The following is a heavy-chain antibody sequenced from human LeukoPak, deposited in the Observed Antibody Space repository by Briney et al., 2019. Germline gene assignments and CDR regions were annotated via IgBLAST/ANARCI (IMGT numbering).Heavy chain of an antibody. CDR3: ARGLELRPDYYYYYMDV. CDR1: GDSVSSNYAA. J-gene: IGHJ6*03. Sequence: SQTLSLTCAISGDSVSSNYAAWNWIRQSPSRGLEWLGRTYYRSKWYNDYAVSVKSRITINPDTSKNQFSLQLNSVTPEDTAVYYCARGLELRPDYYYYYMDVWGKGTTVTVSS. CDR2: TYYRSKWYN. D-gene: IGHD1-7*01. V-gene: IGHV6-1*01.